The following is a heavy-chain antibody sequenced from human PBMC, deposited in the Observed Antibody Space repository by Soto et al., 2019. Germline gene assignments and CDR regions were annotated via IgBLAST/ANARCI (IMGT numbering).Heavy chain of an antibody. CDR2: INHSGST. V-gene: IGHV4-34*01. CDR1: GGSFNGYY. D-gene: IGHD6-13*01. CDR3: ARLSGIASNWFDP. Sequence: SETLSLTCAVYGGSFNGYYWNWIRQPPGKGLEWIGEINHSGSTNYNPSLKSRVTISVDTSKNQFSLELNSVTAADTAVYYCARLSGIASNWFDPWGQGTLVTVS. J-gene: IGHJ5*02.